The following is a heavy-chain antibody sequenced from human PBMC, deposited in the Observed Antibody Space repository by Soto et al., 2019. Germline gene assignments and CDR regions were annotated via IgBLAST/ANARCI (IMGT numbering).Heavy chain of an antibody. V-gene: IGHV3-30-3*01. J-gene: IGHJ6*02. CDR3: AREMVAPSDNYYGLDV. CDR1: GFSFSIYA. CDR2: TSYDGSNK. D-gene: IGHD2-15*01. Sequence: QVQLVESGGGVVQPGRSLRLSCAASGFSFSIYASHWVRQAPGKVLEWLVVTSYDGSNKYYADSVEGRFTISRDNSKNTLNLQMNSLRPEDTAVYFCAREMVAPSDNYYGLDVWGQGTTVTVSS.